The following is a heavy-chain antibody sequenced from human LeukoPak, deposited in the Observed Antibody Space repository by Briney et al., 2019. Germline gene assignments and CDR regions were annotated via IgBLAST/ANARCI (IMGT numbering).Heavy chain of an antibody. CDR3: ARDEGGAAAVHHGHYGMDV. V-gene: IGHV1-69*13. Sequence: SVKVSCKASGGTFSRYAVSWVRQAPGQGLEWIGGLIPILGTPDYAQKFQGRVTINADESTTTVYMDLSGLRSEDTAVYYCARDEGGAAAVHHGHYGMDVWGQGTTVTVSS. D-gene: IGHD6-13*01. J-gene: IGHJ6*02. CDR2: LIPILGTP. CDR1: GGTFSRYA.